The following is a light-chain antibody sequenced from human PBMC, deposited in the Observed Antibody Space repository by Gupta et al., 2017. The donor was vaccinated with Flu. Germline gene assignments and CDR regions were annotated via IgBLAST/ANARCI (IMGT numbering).Light chain of an antibody. CDR2: GAS. V-gene: IGKV3-20*01. CDR1: QSISNY. CDR3: QQYGTSPT. J-gene: IGKJ2*01. Sequence: ETVLMQSPGTLSLSPGERATLSCRASQSISNYLAWYQQKPGQAPRFLISGASSRATGIPDRFSGSGSGTDFALTISRLEPEDFAVYYCQQYGTSPTFGQGTKLEIK.